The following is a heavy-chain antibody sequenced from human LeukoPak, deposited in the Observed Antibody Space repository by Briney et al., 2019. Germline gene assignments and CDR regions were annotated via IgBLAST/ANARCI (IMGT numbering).Heavy chain of an antibody. CDR1: GFTFSSYA. CDR3: AKDLPGGCSSTSCYPPGY. J-gene: IGHJ4*02. Sequence: PGGSLRLSCAASGFTFSSYAMSWVRQAPGKGLEWVSVITGNGVSTFYADSVKGRFTISRDNSKNTLYLQMNSLRAEDTAVYFCAKDLPGGCSSTSCYPPGYWGQGTLVTVSS. CDR2: ITGNGVST. V-gene: IGHV3-23*01. D-gene: IGHD2-2*01.